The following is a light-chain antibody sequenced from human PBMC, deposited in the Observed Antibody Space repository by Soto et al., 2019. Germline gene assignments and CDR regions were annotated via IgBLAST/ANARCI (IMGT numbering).Light chain of an antibody. V-gene: IGKV3-11*01. CDR2: DAS. CDR1: QSVGSY. J-gene: IGKJ1*01. Sequence: EIVLTQSPATLSLSPGERATLSCRASQSVGSYFAWYQQKPGQAPRLLIYDASNRATGIPARFSGSGSGTEFTLTISSLEPDDSAIYYCQQRGNWPVTFGQGTRVDIK. CDR3: QQRGNWPVT.